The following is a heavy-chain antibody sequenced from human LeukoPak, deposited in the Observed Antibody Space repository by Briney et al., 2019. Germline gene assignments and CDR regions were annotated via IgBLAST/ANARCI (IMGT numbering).Heavy chain of an antibody. D-gene: IGHD6-13*01. V-gene: IGHV4-59*08. CDR3: ARSAYSSSWYRWFDP. Sequence: SETLSLTCTVSGGSISSYYWSWIRQPPGKGLEWIGYIYYSGSTNYNPSLKSRVTISVDTSKNQFSLKLSSVTAADTAVYYCARSAYSSSWYRWFDPWGQGTLVTVSS. J-gene: IGHJ5*02. CDR1: GGSISSYY. CDR2: IYYSGST.